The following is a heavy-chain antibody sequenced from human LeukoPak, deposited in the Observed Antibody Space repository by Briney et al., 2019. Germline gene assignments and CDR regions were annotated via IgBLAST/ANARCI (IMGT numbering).Heavy chain of an antibody. D-gene: IGHD2-2*02. CDR3: ANSPTYCSSTSCYINY. CDR2: ISDDGSNK. Sequence: GGSLRLSCAASGFTFSSYGMHWVRQAPGKGVEWVAVISDDGSNKYYVDSVKGRFTISRDNSKNTLYLQMNSLRAEDTAVYYCANSPTYCSSTSCYINYWGQGTLVTVSS. V-gene: IGHV3-30*18. CDR1: GFTFSSYG. J-gene: IGHJ4*02.